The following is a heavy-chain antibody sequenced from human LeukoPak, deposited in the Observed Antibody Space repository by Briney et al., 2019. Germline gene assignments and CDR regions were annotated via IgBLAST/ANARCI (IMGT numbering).Heavy chain of an antibody. CDR3: ITPLGYCSSASCRHGMDV. CDR1: GYSLTELS. D-gene: IGHD2-2*01. V-gene: IGHV1-24*01. J-gene: IGHJ6*02. CDR2: FDPEHGET. Sequence: ASVKVSCKVSGYSLTELSMHWVRQAPGKGLEWMGGFDPEHGETIHAQKFQGRVTMTEDTSSDTAYMELSSLRFEDTVVYYCITPLGYCSSASCRHGMDVWGQGTTVIVS.